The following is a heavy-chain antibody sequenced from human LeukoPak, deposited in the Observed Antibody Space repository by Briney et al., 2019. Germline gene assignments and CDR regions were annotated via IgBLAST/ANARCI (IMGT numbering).Heavy chain of an antibody. D-gene: IGHD1-1*01. CDR1: GGSISSSSHS. J-gene: IGHJ5*02. CDR2: IYYTGRT. Sequence: SETLSLTCTVSGGSISSSSHSWSWIRQPPGKGLEWTGTIYYTGRTYYNPSLESRLTISVDTSKNQFSLKLTSVTAADTAIYYCAQSLGSGNWIGNWFDPWGQGTLVTVSS. CDR3: AQSLGSGNWIGNWFDP. V-gene: IGHV4-39*01.